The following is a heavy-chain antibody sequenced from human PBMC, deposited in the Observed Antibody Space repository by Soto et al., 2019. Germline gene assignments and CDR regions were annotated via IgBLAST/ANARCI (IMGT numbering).Heavy chain of an antibody. CDR2: ISWNSGSI. D-gene: IGHD3-10*01. CDR3: AKDIRVRGGYYYYMDV. CDR1: GFTFDDYA. Sequence: GGSLRLSCAASGFTFDDYAMHWVRQAPGKGLEWVSGISWNSGSIGYADSVKGRFTISRDNAKNSLYLQMNSLRAEDTALYYCAKDIRVRGGYYYYMDVWGKGTTVTVSS. J-gene: IGHJ6*03. V-gene: IGHV3-9*01.